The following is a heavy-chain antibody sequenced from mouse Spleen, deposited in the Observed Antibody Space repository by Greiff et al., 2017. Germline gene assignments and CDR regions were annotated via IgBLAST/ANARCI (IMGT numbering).Heavy chain of an antibody. V-gene: IGHV2-6*01. CDR2: IRGGGST. Sequence: VQGVESGPGLVAPSQRLSITCTVSGFSLTSYGVDWVRQSPGKGLEWLGVIRGGGSTNYNSALKSRLSISKDNSKSQVFLIMNSLQTDDKAMYYCASEAYWGQGTLVTVSA. CDR1: GFSLTSYG. J-gene: IGHJ3*01. CDR3: ASEAY.